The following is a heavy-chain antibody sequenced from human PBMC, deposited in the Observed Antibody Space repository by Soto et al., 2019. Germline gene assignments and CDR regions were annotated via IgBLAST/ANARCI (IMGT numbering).Heavy chain of an antibody. CDR1: GYTFTSYA. V-gene: IGHV1-3*01. D-gene: IGHD6-19*01. CDR2: LNAGNGNT. CDR3: ARAVAVAADFDY. Sequence: ASVKVSCKASGYTFTSYARHWVRQAPGQRLEWMGWLNAGNGNTKYSQKFQGRVTITRDTSASTAYMELSSLRSEDTAVYYCARAVAVAADFDYWGQGTLVTVSS. J-gene: IGHJ4*02.